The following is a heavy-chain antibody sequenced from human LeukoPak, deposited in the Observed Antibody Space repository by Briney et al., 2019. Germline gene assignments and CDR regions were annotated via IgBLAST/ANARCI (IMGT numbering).Heavy chain of an antibody. J-gene: IGHJ6*03. V-gene: IGHV1-8*01. CDR1: GYTFTSYD. D-gene: IGHD1-26*01. CDR2: MNPNSGNT. Sequence: ASVKVSCKASGYTFTSYDINWVRQATGQGLEWMGWMNPNSGNTGYAQKFQGRVTMTRNTSIGTAYMELNSLKSEDTAVYYCARAPEWGKSNYYYYMDVWGKGATVTVSS. CDR3: ARAPEWGKSNYYYYMDV.